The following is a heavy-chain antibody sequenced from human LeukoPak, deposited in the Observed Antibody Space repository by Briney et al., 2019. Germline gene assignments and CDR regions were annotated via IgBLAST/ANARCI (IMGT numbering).Heavy chain of an antibody. CDR3: ATAGSMIVVGDAFDI. D-gene: IGHD3-22*01. CDR2: INHSGST. J-gene: IGHJ3*02. Sequence: SETLSLTCAVYGGSFSGYYWSWIRQPPGKGLEWIGEINHSGSTNYNPSLKSRVTISVDTSKNQFSLKLSSMTAADTAVYYCATAGSMIVVGDAFDIWGQGTMVTVSS. V-gene: IGHV4-34*01. CDR1: GGSFSGYY.